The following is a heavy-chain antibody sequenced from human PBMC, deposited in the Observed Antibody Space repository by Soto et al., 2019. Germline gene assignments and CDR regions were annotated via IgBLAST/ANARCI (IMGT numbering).Heavy chain of an antibody. V-gene: IGHV2-5*01. CDR3: ARIKGITYDWIADGMDV. CDR1: GFSLTTSGMG. CDR2: TYWNGDR. J-gene: IGHJ6*02. Sequence: QITLKESGPTLVKPTQTLTLTCTFSGFSLTTSGMGVGWIRQPPGKALEWLALTYWNGDRRYSPSLKSRVTITTDISKNQVVRTMADMDPVDTATYYCARIKGITYDWIADGMDVWGQGTTVTVSS. D-gene: IGHD1-20*01.